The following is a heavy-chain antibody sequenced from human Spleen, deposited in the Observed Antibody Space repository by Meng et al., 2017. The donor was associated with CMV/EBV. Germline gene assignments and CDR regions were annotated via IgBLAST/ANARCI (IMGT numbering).Heavy chain of an antibody. CDR3: ARGQLVLGYFDY. D-gene: IGHD6-6*01. V-gene: IGHV4-34*01. Sequence: VQLQQWGAGLLKPSETLSLTCAVYGGSFSGYYWSWIRQPPGKGLEWIGEINHSGSTNYNPSLKSRVTISVDTSKNQFSLKLSSVTAADTAVYYCARGQLVLGYFDYWGQGTLVTVSS. J-gene: IGHJ4*02. CDR2: INHSGST. CDR1: GGSFSGYY.